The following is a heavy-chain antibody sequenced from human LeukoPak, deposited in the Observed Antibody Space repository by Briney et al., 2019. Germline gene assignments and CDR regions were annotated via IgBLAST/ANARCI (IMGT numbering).Heavy chain of an antibody. D-gene: IGHD4-23*01. J-gene: IGHJ4*02. CDR2: IYYSGST. Sequence: PSETLSLTCTVSGGSISSYYWSWIRQPPGEGLELFWYIYYSGSTNYNPSLKSRVTISVDTSKNQFSLKLSSVTAADTAVYYCARDYGGNPFFGYRGQGTLVHGFS. CDR3: ARDYGGNPFFGY. V-gene: IGHV4-59*01. CDR1: GGSISSYY.